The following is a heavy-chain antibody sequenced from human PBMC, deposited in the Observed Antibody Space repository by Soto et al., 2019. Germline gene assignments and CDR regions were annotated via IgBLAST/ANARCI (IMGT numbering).Heavy chain of an antibody. CDR2: ISSSSSYI. D-gene: IGHD2-2*01. J-gene: IGHJ3*02. Sequence: GGSLRLSCAASGFTFSSYSMNWVRQAPGKGLEWVSSISSSSSYIYYADSVKGRFTISRDNAKNSLYLQMNSLRAEDTAVYYCARDRGCSSTSCYGRRAGLAFDIWGQGTMVTVSS. V-gene: IGHV3-21*01. CDR3: ARDRGCSSTSCYGRRAGLAFDI. CDR1: GFTFSSYS.